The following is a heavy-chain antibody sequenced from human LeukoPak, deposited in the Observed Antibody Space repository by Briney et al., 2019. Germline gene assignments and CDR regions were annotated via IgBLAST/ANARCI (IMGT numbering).Heavy chain of an antibody. V-gene: IGHV4-39*01. Sequence: SETLSLTYTVSGGSISSNTYYWGWIRQPPGKGLEWIASISYSGNTYYNPSLKSRVTISVDTSKNQFSLKLTSVTAADTAVYYCARSRGYTGSLLMLGFDYWGQGTLVTVSS. CDR1: GGSISSNTYY. CDR2: ISYSGNT. D-gene: IGHD5-12*01. CDR3: ARSRGYTGSLLMLGFDY. J-gene: IGHJ4*02.